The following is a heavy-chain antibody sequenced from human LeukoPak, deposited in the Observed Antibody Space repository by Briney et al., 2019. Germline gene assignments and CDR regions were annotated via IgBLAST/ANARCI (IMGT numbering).Heavy chain of an antibody. CDR2: INHSGRT. CDR3: ARDVVAVPAAIHYGMDV. J-gene: IGHJ6*02. CDR1: GGSFSDYF. V-gene: IGHV4-34*01. D-gene: IGHD2-2*01. Sequence: SETLSLTCAVYGGSFSDYFWDWIRQPPGKGLEWIGEINHSGRTYYNPSLKSRVTISVDTSKNQFSLNLSSVTAADTAVYYCARDVVAVPAAIHYGMDVWGQGTTVTVSS.